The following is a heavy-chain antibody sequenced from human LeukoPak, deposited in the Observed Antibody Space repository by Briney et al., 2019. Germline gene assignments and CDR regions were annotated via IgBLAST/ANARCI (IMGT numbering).Heavy chain of an antibody. D-gene: IGHD5-24*01. Sequence: EASVKVSCKASGYTFTSYAMNWVRQAPGQGLEWMGWINTNTGNPTYAQGFTGRFVFSLDTSVSTAYLQISSLKAEDTAVYYCARGRWLQFHELETFPYYYYMDVWGKGTTVTVS. CDR3: ARGRWLQFHELETFPYYYYMDV. J-gene: IGHJ6*03. V-gene: IGHV7-4-1*02. CDR1: GYTFTSYA. CDR2: INTNTGNP.